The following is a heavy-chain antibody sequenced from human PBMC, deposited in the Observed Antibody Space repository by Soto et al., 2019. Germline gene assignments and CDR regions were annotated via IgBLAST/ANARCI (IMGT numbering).Heavy chain of an antibody. V-gene: IGHV4-34*01. CDR3: AVRGRRAFDY. CDR2: INHSGST. J-gene: IGHJ4*02. D-gene: IGHD5-12*01. Sequence: SETLSLTCAVYGGSFSGYYWSWIRQPPGKGLEWIGEINHSGSTNYNPSLKSQVTISVDTSKNQFSLKLSSVTAADTAVYYCAVRGRRAFDYWGQGTLVTVSS. CDR1: GGSFSGYY.